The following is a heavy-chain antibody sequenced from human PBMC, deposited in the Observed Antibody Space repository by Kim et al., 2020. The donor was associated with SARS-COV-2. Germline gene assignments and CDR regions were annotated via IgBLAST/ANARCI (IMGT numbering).Heavy chain of an antibody. CDR1: GFTFRDHY. D-gene: IGHD3-3*01. CDR2: ISSRTDTK. J-gene: IGHJ4*02. V-gene: IGHV3-11*01. Sequence: GGSLRLSCAASGFTFRDHYMNWIRQAPGKGLEWVSYISSRTDTKKYAVSVKGRFTISRDNPRNSLYLQMNSLRVEDTAVYFCARASFGVLPPFDYWGQGTLVTVSS. CDR3: ARASFGVLPPFDY.